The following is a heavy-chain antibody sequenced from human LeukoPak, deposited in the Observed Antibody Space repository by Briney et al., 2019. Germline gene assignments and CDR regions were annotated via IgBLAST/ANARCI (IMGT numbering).Heavy chain of an antibody. CDR1: GYTFTDYY. CDR3: ARASFLYCSSTTCLFDY. CDR2: INPNSGDT. V-gene: IGHV1-2*02. Sequence: ASVKVSCKASGYTFTDYYLHWVRQAPGQGFEWMAWINPNSGDTNYAQKFQGRVTMTRDTSISTAHMEMSRLRSGGTVVYYCARASFLYCSSTTCLFDYWGQGTLVTVSS. D-gene: IGHD2-2*01. J-gene: IGHJ4*02.